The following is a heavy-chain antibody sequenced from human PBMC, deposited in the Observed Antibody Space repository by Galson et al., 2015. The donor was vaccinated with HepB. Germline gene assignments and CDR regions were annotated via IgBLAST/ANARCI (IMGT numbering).Heavy chain of an antibody. CDR2: ISSSSSYI. J-gene: IGHJ4*02. Sequence: SLRLSCAASGFTFSSYSMNWVRQAPGKGLEWVSSISSSSSYIYYADSVKGRFTISRDNAKNSLYLQMNSLRAEDTAVYYCARDLRDYYYGSGSSDYWGQGTLVTVSS. CDR3: ARDLRDYYYGSGSSDY. CDR1: GFTFSSYS. V-gene: IGHV3-21*01. D-gene: IGHD3-10*01.